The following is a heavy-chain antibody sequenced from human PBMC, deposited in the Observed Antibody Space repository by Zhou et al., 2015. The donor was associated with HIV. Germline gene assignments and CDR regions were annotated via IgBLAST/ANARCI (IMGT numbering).Heavy chain of an antibody. Sequence: QVQVVQSGPEVKKPGTSVKVSCTTSGFRFSNSAIQWVRQARGQGLEWIGWIIIGGGDTKYAQSLQGRLTITRDMSTNTAYMELSSLRSEDTAVYYCAAEIYDGGNCCHFDSWGRGRPSVTVSS. CDR1: GFRFSNSA. CDR2: IIIGGGDT. J-gene: IGHJ4*03. V-gene: IGHV1-58*02. D-gene: IGHD2-21*01. CDR3: AAEIYDGGNCCHFDS.